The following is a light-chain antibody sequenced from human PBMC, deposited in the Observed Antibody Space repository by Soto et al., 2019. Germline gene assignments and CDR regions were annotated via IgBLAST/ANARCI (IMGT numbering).Light chain of an antibody. Sequence: EIVLTQSPATLSLSPGESATLSCRASQSVGSYFAWYQQKPGQAPRLLIYDASNRATGIPARFSGSGSGTDFTLTISSLEPDDFAVYYCQQRGNWPVTFGQGTRVDIK. CDR1: QSVGSY. CDR2: DAS. CDR3: QQRGNWPVT. V-gene: IGKV3-11*01. J-gene: IGKJ1*01.